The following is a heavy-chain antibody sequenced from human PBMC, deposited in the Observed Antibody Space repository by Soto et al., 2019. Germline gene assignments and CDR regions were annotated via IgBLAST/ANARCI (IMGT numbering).Heavy chain of an antibody. Sequence: QVQLVESGGGVVQPGRSLRLSCAASGFTFSSYGMHWVRQAPGKGLEWVAVIWYDGSNKYYADSVKGRFTISRDNSKNTLYLQMNSLRAEDTAVYYCARATDYGDLYFDYWGQGTLVTVSS. J-gene: IGHJ4*02. CDR1: GFTFSSYG. CDR2: IWYDGSNK. V-gene: IGHV3-33*01. D-gene: IGHD4-17*01. CDR3: ARATDYGDLYFDY.